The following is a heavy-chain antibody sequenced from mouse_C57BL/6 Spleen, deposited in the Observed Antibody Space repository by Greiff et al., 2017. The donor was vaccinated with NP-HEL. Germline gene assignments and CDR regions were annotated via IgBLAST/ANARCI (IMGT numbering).Heavy chain of an antibody. CDR1: GFNIKDYY. D-gene: IGHD2-10*02. CDR2: IDPEDGET. Sequence: VHVKQSGAELVKPGASVKLSCTASGFNIKDYYMHWVKQRTEQGLEWIGRIDPEDGETKYAPKFQGKATITADTSSNTAYLQLSSLTSEDTAVYYCAGSWYGSPWFAYWGQGTLVTVSA. J-gene: IGHJ3*01. V-gene: IGHV14-2*01. CDR3: AGSWYGSPWFAY.